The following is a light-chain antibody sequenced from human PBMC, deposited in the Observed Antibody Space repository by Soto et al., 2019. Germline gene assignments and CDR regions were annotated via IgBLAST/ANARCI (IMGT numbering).Light chain of an antibody. CDR2: KAS. V-gene: IGKV1-5*03. CDR1: QTISSW. Sequence: IQIAQSPSTLSGSVGDRVTITCRASQTISSWLAWYQQKPGKAPKLLIYKASTLKSGVTSRFSGSGSGTEFTLTISSLQPDDFATYYCQHYNSYPETFGQGTKVDIK. CDR3: QHYNSYPET. J-gene: IGKJ1*01.